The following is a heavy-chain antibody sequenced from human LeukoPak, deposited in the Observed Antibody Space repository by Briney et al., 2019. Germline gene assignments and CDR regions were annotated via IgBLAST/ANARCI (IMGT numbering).Heavy chain of an antibody. V-gene: IGHV3-23*01. D-gene: IGHD6-19*01. CDR2: ISVGGVTT. CDR3: AKASGSSGQSLGYGMDV. CDR1: GFTFTSYA. Sequence: GASLRLSCAASGFTFTSYAMSWVRQVPEKGLEWVSAISVGGVTTYYADSVKGRFTLSRDNSKNTLYLQLNSLRAEDTAIYYCAKASGSSGQSLGYGMDVWGQGTTVTVSS. J-gene: IGHJ6*02.